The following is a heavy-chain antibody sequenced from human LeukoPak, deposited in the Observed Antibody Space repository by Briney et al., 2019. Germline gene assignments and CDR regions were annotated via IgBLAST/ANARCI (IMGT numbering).Heavy chain of an antibody. V-gene: IGHV3-23*01. CDR2: ISGSGGST. Sequence: GGSLRLSCAASGFTFSSYAMTWVRQAPGKGLEWVSAISGSGGSTYYADSVKGRFTISRDNSKNTLYLQMNSLRAEDTAVYYCAKDRAYYYGMDVWGQGTTVTISS. CDR1: GFTFSSYA. J-gene: IGHJ6*02. CDR3: AKDRAYYYGMDV.